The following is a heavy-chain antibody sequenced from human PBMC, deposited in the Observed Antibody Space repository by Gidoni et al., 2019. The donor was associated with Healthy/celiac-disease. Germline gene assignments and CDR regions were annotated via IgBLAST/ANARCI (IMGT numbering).Heavy chain of an antibody. Sequence: SSVKVSCKASGGTFSSYAISWVRQAPGQGLEWMGGIIPIFGTANYAQKFQGRVTITADESTSTAYMELSSLRSEDTAVYYCASGRSDYYDSSGYYYWGQGTLVTVSS. D-gene: IGHD3-22*01. J-gene: IGHJ4*02. CDR2: IIPIFGTA. CDR3: ASGRSDYYDSSGYYY. V-gene: IGHV1-69*01. CDR1: GGTFSSYA.